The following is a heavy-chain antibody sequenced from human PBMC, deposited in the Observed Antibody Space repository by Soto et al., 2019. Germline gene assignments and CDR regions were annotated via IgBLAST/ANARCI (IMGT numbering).Heavy chain of an antibody. CDR1: GYTFTDYA. Sequence: QEQLVQSGAEVKKPGASVKVSCKTSGYTFTDYAINWVRQATGQGLEWIGWMNPNSGETGYAQKCQGRVTMTRSASLSTAYLELSSLRSEDTAVYYCARVAVAARPRWYNWFDPWGQGTLVTVSS. CDR3: ARVAVAARPRWYNWFDP. V-gene: IGHV1-8*01. CDR2: MNPNSGET. D-gene: IGHD2-15*01. J-gene: IGHJ5*02.